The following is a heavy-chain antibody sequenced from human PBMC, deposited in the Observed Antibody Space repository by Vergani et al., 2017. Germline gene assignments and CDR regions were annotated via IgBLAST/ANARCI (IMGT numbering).Heavy chain of an antibody. CDR3: ARSYNWNYGGFDY. V-gene: IGHV1-69*01. D-gene: IGHD1-7*01. CDR2: IIPIFGTS. CDR1: GGTFIIYA. Sequence: QVQLVQSGAEVKKPGSSFKVSCKASGGTFIIYAISWVRQAPGQGLYWMGGIIPIFGTSNYSQKFQGRVTITADESTSTAYMELSSLRSEDTAVYYCARSYNWNYGGFDYWGQGTLVTVSS. J-gene: IGHJ4*02.